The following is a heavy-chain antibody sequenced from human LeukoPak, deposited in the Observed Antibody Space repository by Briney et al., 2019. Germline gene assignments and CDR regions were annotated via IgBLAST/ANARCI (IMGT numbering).Heavy chain of an antibody. Sequence: PGGSLRLSCAASGFTFRSYAMTWVRQAPGKGLEWISTITGTGDKTYYADSVKGRFTISRDNSENTVFLQMNSLRAEDTALYYCVQRSADAYGFFQYWGQGTLVTVSS. CDR1: GFTFRSYA. D-gene: IGHD3/OR15-3a*01. CDR3: VQRSADAYGFFQY. V-gene: IGHV3-23*01. J-gene: IGHJ4*02. CDR2: ITGTGDKT.